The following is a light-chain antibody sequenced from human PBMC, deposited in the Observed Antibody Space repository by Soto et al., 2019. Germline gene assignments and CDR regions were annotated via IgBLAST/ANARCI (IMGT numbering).Light chain of an antibody. CDR2: DAS. CDR1: QGVSSS. J-gene: IGKJ2*01. Sequence: GDRVTITCRASQGVSSSLAWYQQKPGTAPKLLIYDASDLETGVPSRFSGSGSGTEFTLTISSLQPDDFATYYCQQYNSYSYTFGQGTKLEIK. CDR3: QQYNSYSYT. V-gene: IGKV1-13*02.